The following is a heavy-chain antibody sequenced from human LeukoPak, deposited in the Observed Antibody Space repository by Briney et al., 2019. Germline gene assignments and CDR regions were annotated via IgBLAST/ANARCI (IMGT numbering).Heavy chain of an antibody. CDR3: ASALGTYYDILTGYLDQDY. CDR2: IYSGGST. J-gene: IGHJ4*02. CDR1: GFTVSSNC. V-gene: IGHV3-66*01. D-gene: IGHD3-9*01. Sequence: GGSLRLSCAASGFTVSSNCMSWVRQAPGKGLEWVSVIYSGGSTYYADSVKGRFTISRDNSKNTLYLQMNSLRAEDTAVYYCASALGTYYDILTGYLDQDYWGQGTLATVSS.